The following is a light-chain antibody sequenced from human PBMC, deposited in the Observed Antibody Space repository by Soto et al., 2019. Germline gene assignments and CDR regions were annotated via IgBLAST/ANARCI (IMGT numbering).Light chain of an antibody. CDR2: WAS. J-gene: IGKJ2*01. CDR3: EQYESTPPT. V-gene: IGKV4-1*01. CDR1: QSVLYSSNNKNY. Sequence: DIVMTQSPDSLAVSLGERATINCKSSQSVLYSSNNKNYLAWYQQRPGQPPKLLIYWASTRESGVPDRFSGSGSGTDFTLTITSLQGEDVAVYDCEQYESTPPTCGQGPKLEIK.